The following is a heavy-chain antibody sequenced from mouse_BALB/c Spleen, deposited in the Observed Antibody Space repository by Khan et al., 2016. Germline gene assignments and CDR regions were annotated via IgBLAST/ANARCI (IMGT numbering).Heavy chain of an antibody. CDR2: ISYDGSN. J-gene: IGHJ3*01. CDR1: GYSITSGYY. CDR3: ARGERLRQAFAY. V-gene: IGHV3-6*02. Sequence: EVQLQESGPGLVKPSQSLSLTCSVTGYSITSGYYWNWIRQFPGNKLEWMGYISYDGSNNYNPSLKKRISITRDTSKNQFFLKLNSVTTEDTATYYCARGERLRQAFAYWGQGTLVTVAA. D-gene: IGHD2-4*01.